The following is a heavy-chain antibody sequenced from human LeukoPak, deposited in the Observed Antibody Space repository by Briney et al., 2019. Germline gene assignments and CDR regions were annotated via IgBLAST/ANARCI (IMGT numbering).Heavy chain of an antibody. CDR1: GFTSSSYG. V-gene: IGHV3-30*02. CDR3: SRGYSYGYH. Sequence: GGSLRLSCAASGFTSSSYGMHWVRQAPGKGLEWVAFIRYDGSNKYYADSVKGRFTISRDNSKNTLYLQMNSLKTEDTAMYYCSRGYSYGYHWGQGTLVTVSS. J-gene: IGHJ5*02. CDR2: IRYDGSNK. D-gene: IGHD5-18*01.